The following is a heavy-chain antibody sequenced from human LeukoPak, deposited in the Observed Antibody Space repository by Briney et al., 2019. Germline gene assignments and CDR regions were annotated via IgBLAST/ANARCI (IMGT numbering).Heavy chain of an antibody. CDR3: AAVGGYSYGEPFDY. CDR2: IVVGSGNT. J-gene: IGHJ4*02. CDR1: GFTFTSSA. V-gene: IGHV1-58*02. D-gene: IGHD5-18*01. Sequence: SVKVSCKASGFTFTSSAMQWVRQARGQRLEWIGWIVVGSGNTNYAQKFQERVTITRDMSTSTAYMELSSLRSEDTAVYYCAAVGGYSYGEPFDYWGQGTLVTVSS.